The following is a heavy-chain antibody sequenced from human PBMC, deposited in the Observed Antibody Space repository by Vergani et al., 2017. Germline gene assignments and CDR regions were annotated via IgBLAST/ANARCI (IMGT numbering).Heavy chain of an antibody. CDR1: GYTFTDYF. Sequence: QVQLVQSGAEVKKPGASVKVSCKASGYTFTDYFMHWVRQAPGQGREWMGWINPNSGGTNYAQKFQGRVTMTRDTSISTAYMELSNLRSDDTAVYYCAKVGTSATRDYFDYWGQGTLVTVSS. D-gene: IGHD2-2*01. V-gene: IGHV1-2*02. CDR2: INPNSGGT. J-gene: IGHJ4*02. CDR3: AKVGTSATRDYFDY.